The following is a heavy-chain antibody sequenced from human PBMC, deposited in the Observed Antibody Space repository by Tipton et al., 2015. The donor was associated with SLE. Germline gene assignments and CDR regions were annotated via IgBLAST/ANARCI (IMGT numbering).Heavy chain of an antibody. V-gene: IGHV1-69*05. CDR2: IIPIIGIT. J-gene: IGHJ4*02. CDR1: GDTFNTYA. D-gene: IGHD2-2*01. CDR3: ARGRDQLPTNDY. Sequence: QSGAEVREPGSSVKVSCKASGDTFNTYAFTWVRQAPGQGLEWMGAIIPIIGITKYAQDFQDRVTIRTDESTNTAYMELTSLTSDDTAVYLCARGRDQLPTNDYWGQGTLVTVSS.